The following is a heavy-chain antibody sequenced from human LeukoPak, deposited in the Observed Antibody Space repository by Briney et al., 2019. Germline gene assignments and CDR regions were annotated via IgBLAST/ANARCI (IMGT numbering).Heavy chain of an antibody. CDR2: LNPNTGGT. D-gene: IGHD5-18*01. CDR1: GYTFTDYY. Sequence: ASVTVSCKASGYTFTDYYIHWVRQAPGQGLEWMGWLNPNTGGTTYAQRFQGRVTITRDTSIGTAYMELGSLGSDDTAVYYCARVDRVPYTAQFNWLDPWGQGTLVTVSS. CDR3: ARVDRVPYTAQFNWLDP. V-gene: IGHV1-2*02. J-gene: IGHJ5*02.